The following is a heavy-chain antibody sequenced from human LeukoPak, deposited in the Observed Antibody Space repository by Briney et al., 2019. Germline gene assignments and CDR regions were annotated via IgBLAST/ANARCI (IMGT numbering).Heavy chain of an antibody. D-gene: IGHD2-15*01. Sequence: PGGSLRLSCAASGFTFSSYGMHWVRQAPGKGLEGVAVIWYDGSNKYYADSVKGRFTISRDNSKNTLYLQMNSLRAEDTAVYYCAKDGGYCSGGSCYSGVFVHYWGQGTLVTVSS. J-gene: IGHJ4*02. CDR2: IWYDGSNK. CDR3: AKDGGYCSGGSCYSGVFVHY. V-gene: IGHV3-33*06. CDR1: GFTFSSYG.